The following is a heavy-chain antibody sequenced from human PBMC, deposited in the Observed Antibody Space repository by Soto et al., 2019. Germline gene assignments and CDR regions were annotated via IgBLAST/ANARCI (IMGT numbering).Heavy chain of an antibody. V-gene: IGHV3-7*05. J-gene: IGHJ4*02. CDR1: GFTFSSYW. Sequence: GGSLRLSCAASGFTFSSYWMSWVRQAPGKGLEWVANIKQDGSEKYYVDSVKGRFTISRDNAKNSLYLQMNSLRAEDTAVYYCARGYIPWIQLFYFDYWGQGTLVTVSS. CDR3: ARGYIPWIQLFYFDY. CDR2: IKQDGSEK. D-gene: IGHD5-18*01.